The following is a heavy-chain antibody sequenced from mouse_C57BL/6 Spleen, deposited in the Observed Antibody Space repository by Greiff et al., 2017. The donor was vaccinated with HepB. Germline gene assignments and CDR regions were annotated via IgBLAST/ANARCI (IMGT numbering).Heavy chain of an antibody. D-gene: IGHD3-2*02. CDR1: GFTFTDYY. CDR3: AREGDSSGYDAMDY. CDR2: IRNKANGYTT. V-gene: IGHV7-3*01. J-gene: IGHJ4*01. Sequence: EVKVVESGGGLVQPGGSLSLSCAASGFTFTDYYMSWVRQPPGKALEWLGFIRNKANGYTTEYSASVKGRFTISRDNSQSILYLQMNALRAEDSATYYCAREGDSSGYDAMDYWGQGTSVTVSS.